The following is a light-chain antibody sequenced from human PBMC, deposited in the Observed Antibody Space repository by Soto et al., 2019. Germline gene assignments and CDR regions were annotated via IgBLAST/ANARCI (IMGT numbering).Light chain of an antibody. CDR1: QSISTY. CDR2: AAS. J-gene: IGKJ1*01. CDR3: QRGET. V-gene: IGKV1-39*01. Sequence: DLPMTQSPSSLSASVGDRVTITCRASQSISTYLNWYQQKPGKAPKLLISAASNLQSGVPSRFSGSGSGTDFTLTITSLQPEDFATYYCQRGETFGQGTKVEIK.